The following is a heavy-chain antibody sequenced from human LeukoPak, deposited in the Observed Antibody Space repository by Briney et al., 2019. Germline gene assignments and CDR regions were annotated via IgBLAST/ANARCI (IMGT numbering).Heavy chain of an antibody. CDR2: ISGSGGTT. J-gene: IGHJ4*02. Sequence: GGSLRLSCAASGFTFNIFALSWVRQAPGKGLEWVSVISGSGGTTYYADSVKSRFTISRDNSKNTLNLQMNSLRAEDTAVYYCAKAVSGYYGSGSYNCWGQGTLVTVSS. CDR3: AKAVSGYYGSGSYNC. CDR1: GFTFNIFA. D-gene: IGHD3-10*01. V-gene: IGHV3-23*01.